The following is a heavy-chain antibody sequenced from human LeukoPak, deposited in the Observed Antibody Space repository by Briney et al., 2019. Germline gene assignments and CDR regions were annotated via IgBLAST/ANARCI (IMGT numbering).Heavy chain of an antibody. D-gene: IGHD2-15*01. CDR2: IYYSGST. CDR3: ARDRCSGGSCHSDY. V-gene: IGHV4-59*01. Sequence: SETLSLTCTVSGGSMSSYYWSWIRQPPGKGLDWIGYIYYSGSTNYNPSLKSRVTISVDTSKNQFSLKLSSVTAADTAVYYCARDRCSGGSCHSDYWGQGTLVTVSS. J-gene: IGHJ4*02. CDR1: GGSMSSYY.